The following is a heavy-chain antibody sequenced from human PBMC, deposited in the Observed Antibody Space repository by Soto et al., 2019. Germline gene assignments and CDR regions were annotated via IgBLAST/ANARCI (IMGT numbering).Heavy chain of an antibody. CDR1: GGSFSGYY. Sequence: SETLSLTCAVYGGSFSGYYWSWIRQPPGKGLEWIGEINHSGSTNYNPSLKSRVTISVDTSKNQFSLKLSSVTAADTAVYYCARWVRGYSYGYSSHWGQVNLVT. V-gene: IGHV4-34*01. CDR3: ARWVRGYSYGYSSH. D-gene: IGHD5-18*01. CDR2: INHSGST. J-gene: IGHJ4*02.